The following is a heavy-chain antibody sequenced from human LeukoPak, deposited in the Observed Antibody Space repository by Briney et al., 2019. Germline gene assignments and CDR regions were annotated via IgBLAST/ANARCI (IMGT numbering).Heavy chain of an antibody. Sequence: GRSLRLSCAASGFTFSNYAMHWVRQAPGKGLEWVAVISYDGSNKYYADSVKGRFTISRDNSKNTLYLQMNSLRAEDTAVYYGARGRYGSGSKRGMDVWGKGTTVTVSS. CDR1: GFTFSNYA. V-gene: IGHV3-30*04. CDR3: ARGRYGSGSKRGMDV. J-gene: IGHJ6*04. CDR2: ISYDGSNK. D-gene: IGHD3-10*01.